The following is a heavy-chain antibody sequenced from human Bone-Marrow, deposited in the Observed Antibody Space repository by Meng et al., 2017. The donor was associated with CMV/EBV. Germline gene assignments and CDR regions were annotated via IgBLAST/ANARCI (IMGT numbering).Heavy chain of an antibody. D-gene: IGHD3-22*01. J-gene: IGHJ3*02. CDR3: ARGLTGVEVTPSDAFDI. CDR1: GFTFSNAW. V-gene: IGHV3-15*05. Sequence: GESLKISCAASGFTFSNAWMSWVRQAPGKGLEWVGRIKSKTDGGTTDYAAPVKGRFTISRDNAKKTLYLQMNSLRAEDTALYYCARGLTGVEVTPSDAFDIWGQGTMVTVSS. CDR2: IKSKTDGGTT.